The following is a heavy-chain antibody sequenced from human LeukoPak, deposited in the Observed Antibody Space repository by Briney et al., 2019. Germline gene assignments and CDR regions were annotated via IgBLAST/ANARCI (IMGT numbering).Heavy chain of an antibody. Sequence: SETLSLTCSVFGGGSISDSSDYWGWIRQPPGKGLEWIANIYHSGSTYYNPSLSSRVIISLDTSNNQFSLKLSSVTAADTAVYYCARAFTMVRGTFDFWGQGTLVTVSS. CDR2: IYHSGST. J-gene: IGHJ4*02. CDR1: GGGSISDSSDY. CDR3: ARAFTMVRGTFDF. D-gene: IGHD3-10*01. V-gene: IGHV4-39*07.